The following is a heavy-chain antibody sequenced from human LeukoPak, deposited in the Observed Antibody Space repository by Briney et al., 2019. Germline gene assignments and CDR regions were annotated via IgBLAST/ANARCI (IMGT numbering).Heavy chain of an antibody. J-gene: IGHJ4*02. CDR1: GDSISSGIHY. Sequence: SETLSLTCTVSGDSISSGIHYWSWIRQPAGKGLEWIGRTYTSGSTNYNPSLKSRVTISLDTSKNQFSLNLSSVTAADTAVYYCARQTGSGLFILPGGQGTLVTVSS. V-gene: IGHV4-61*02. CDR2: TYTSGST. CDR3: ARQTGSGLFILP. D-gene: IGHD3/OR15-3a*01.